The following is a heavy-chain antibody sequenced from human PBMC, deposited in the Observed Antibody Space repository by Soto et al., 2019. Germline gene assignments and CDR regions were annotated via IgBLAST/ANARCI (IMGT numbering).Heavy chain of an antibody. D-gene: IGHD3-3*01. CDR3: VKDRFVNY. V-gene: IGHV3-64D*06. CDR1: GLSFSDYA. CDR2: ISSDGGTT. Sequence: GGSLRLSCSASGLSFSDYAMHWVRQAAGKGLEYVSSISSDGGTTYYADSVKGRFTISRDNSKNTLYLQMSSLRVEDTAVYYCVKDRFVNYWGQGALVTVSS. J-gene: IGHJ4*02.